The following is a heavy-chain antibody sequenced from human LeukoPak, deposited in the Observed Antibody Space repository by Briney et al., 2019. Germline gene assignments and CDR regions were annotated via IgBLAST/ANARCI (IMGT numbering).Heavy chain of an antibody. V-gene: IGHV3-23*01. CDR3: AKSHASIWNVFDY. J-gene: IGHJ4*02. CDR1: GFTFSSYA. D-gene: IGHD1-1*01. Sequence: GGSLRLSCAASGFTFSSYAMSGVRLAPGKGLEWVSAISGGGDSTYYADTVKGHFTISRDNSKNTLFLQMNSLRAEDTAVYYCAKSHASIWNVFDYWGQGTLVTVSS. CDR2: ISGGGDST.